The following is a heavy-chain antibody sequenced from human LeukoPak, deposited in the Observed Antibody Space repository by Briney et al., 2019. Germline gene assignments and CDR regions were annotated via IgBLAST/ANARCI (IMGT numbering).Heavy chain of an antibody. V-gene: IGHV3-23*01. CDR1: GFTFSSYW. Sequence: GGSLRLSCAASGFTFSSYWMSWVRQAPGKGLKWVSTISGSGSGTYYADSVKGRFTISRDNSKNTLYLQMNSLRADDTAVYYCAPTYCGGGCYYGYWGQGTLVTVSS. CDR2: ISGSGSGT. CDR3: APTYCGGGCYYGY. J-gene: IGHJ4*02. D-gene: IGHD2-21*01.